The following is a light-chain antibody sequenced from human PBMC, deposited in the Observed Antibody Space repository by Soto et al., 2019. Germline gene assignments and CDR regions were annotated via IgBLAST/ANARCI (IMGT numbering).Light chain of an antibody. CDR3: GTWDSSLSVVVV. CDR1: SSNIGNNF. Sequence: QSVLTQPPSVSAAPGQKVTISCSGFSSNIGNNFVSWYQQLPGTAPKLLIYDNNKRPSGIPDRFSGSKSGTSATLGITGLQTGEEADYYCGTWDSSLSVVVVFGGGTKLTVL. J-gene: IGLJ2*01. V-gene: IGLV1-51*01. CDR2: DNN.